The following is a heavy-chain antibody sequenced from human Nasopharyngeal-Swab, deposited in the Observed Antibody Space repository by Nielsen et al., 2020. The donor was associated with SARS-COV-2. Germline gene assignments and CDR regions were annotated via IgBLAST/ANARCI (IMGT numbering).Heavy chain of an antibody. CDR2: IYQNGYT. CDR3: AKEGEGGPNYFEF. J-gene: IGHJ4*02. V-gene: IGHV4-59*02. D-gene: IGHD3-10*01. CDR1: GDSGISSN. Sequence: GSLRLSCTVSGDSGISSNWSWLRQTRGKGLEGIGYIYQNGYTNYNPSLKSRITMSIETSRKQFSLRLRSATAADTAMYYCAKEGEGGPNYFEFWGQGNLVTVSS.